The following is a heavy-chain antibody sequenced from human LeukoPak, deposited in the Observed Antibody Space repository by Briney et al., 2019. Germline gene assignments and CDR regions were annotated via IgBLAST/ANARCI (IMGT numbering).Heavy chain of an antibody. CDR2: INAGNGNT. CDR3: ARDRLWFGELVSFDY. V-gene: IGHV1-3*01. Sequence: GASVKVSCKVSGYTFTSYAMHWVRQAPGQRLEWMGWINAGNGNTKYSQKFQGRVTITRDTSASTAYMELSSLRSEDTAVYYCARDRLWFGELVSFDYWGQGTLVTVSS. CDR1: GYTFTSYA. J-gene: IGHJ4*02. D-gene: IGHD3-10*01.